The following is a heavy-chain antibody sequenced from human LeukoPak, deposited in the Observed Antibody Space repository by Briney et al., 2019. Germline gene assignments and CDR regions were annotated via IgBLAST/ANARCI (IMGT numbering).Heavy chain of an antibody. J-gene: IGHJ5*02. D-gene: IGHD6-6*01. CDR1: GGSISSYY. Sequence: SETLSLTCTVSGGSISSYYWSWIRQPPGKGLERIGYIYYSGSTNYSPSLKSRVTISVDTSKNQFSLKLSSVTAADTAVYYCARLSSLANIAARGRTWLDPWGQGSLVTVSS. CDR2: IYYSGST. V-gene: IGHV4-59*01. CDR3: ARLSSLANIAARGRTWLDP.